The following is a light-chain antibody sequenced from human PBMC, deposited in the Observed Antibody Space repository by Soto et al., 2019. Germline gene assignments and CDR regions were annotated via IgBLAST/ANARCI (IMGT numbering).Light chain of an antibody. V-gene: IGKV1-5*01. Sequence: DIQMTQSPSTLSASVGDRVTITCRASQSITTWLAWYQQKPGKPPKLLIYDASSLEGGVPSRFSGSGSGTEFTLTISSLQPEDFATYYCQQSYSTPPITFGQGTRLEIK. CDR3: QQSYSTPPIT. CDR2: DAS. J-gene: IGKJ5*01. CDR1: QSITTW.